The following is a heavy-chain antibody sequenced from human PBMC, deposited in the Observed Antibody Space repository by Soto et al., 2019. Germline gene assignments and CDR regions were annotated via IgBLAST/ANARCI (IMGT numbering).Heavy chain of an antibody. CDR1: GSTFSSYG. J-gene: IGHJ4*02. CDR2: ISYDGSNK. Sequence: QVQLVESGGGVVQPGRSLRLSCAASGSTFSSYGMHWVRQAPGKGLEWVAVISYDGSNKYYADSVKGRFTISRDNSKNTLYLQMNSLRAEDTAVYYCAKDIGTSSWYWSATLDYWGQGTLVTVSS. CDR3: AKDIGTSSWYWSATLDY. V-gene: IGHV3-30*18. D-gene: IGHD6-13*01.